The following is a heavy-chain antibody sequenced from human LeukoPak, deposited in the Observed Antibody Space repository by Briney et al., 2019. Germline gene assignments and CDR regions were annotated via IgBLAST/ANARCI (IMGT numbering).Heavy chain of an antibody. V-gene: IGHV3-23*01. J-gene: IGHJ4*02. Sequence: GGSLRLSCAASGFTFSSYAMSWVRQAPGKGLEWVSGISGSGGVTYHADSVKGRFTISRENSKNTLYLQMNSLRAEDTAVYYCARDGYSSGWNFDYWGQGTLVTASS. D-gene: IGHD6-19*01. CDR2: ISGSGGVT. CDR1: GFTFSSYA. CDR3: ARDGYSSGWNFDY.